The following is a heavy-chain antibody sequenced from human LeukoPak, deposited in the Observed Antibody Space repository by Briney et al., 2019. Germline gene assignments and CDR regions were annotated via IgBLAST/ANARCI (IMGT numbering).Heavy chain of an antibody. J-gene: IGHJ4*02. V-gene: IGHV5-51*01. Sequence: GESLKISCKGFGYSFTSYWIGWVRQMPGKDLEWMGIIYPGDSDTRYSPSFQGQVTISADKSISTAYLQWSSLKASDTAMYYCARHRAYYDILTGLYYFDYWGQGTLVTVSS. CDR2: IYPGDSDT. CDR3: ARHRAYYDILTGLYYFDY. CDR1: GYSFTSYW. D-gene: IGHD3-9*01.